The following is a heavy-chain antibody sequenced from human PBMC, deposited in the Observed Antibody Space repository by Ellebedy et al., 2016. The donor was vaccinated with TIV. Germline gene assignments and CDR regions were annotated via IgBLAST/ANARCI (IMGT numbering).Heavy chain of an antibody. CDR3: ARVVSGYFDY. Sequence: GESLKISXAASGFTFSSYSMNWVRQAPGKGLEWVSSISSSSSYIYYADSVKGRFTISRDNAKNSLYLQMNSLRAEDTAVYYCARVVSGYFDYWGQGTLVTVSS. CDR2: ISSSSSYI. CDR1: GFTFSSYS. J-gene: IGHJ4*02. V-gene: IGHV3-21*01. D-gene: IGHD3-10*01.